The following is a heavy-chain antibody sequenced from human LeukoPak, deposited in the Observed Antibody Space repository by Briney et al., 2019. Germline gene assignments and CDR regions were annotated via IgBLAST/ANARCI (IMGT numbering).Heavy chain of an antibody. CDR2: TYYRSKWYN. CDR1: GDSVSSNSAA. V-gene: IGHV6-1*01. J-gene: IGHJ6*02. D-gene: IGHD2-2*03. Sequence: SQTLSLTCAISGDSVSSNSAAWNWIRQSPSRGLEWLGRTYYRSKWYNDYAVSVKSRITINPDTSKNQFSLKLSSVTAADTAVYYCARGDGSPYYYYGMDVWGQGITVTVSS. CDR3: ARGDGSPYYYYGMDV.